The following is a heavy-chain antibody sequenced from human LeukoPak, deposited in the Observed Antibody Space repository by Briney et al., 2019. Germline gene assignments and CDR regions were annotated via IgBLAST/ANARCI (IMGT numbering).Heavy chain of an antibody. CDR1: GGSISSGDYY. J-gene: IGHJ5*02. CDR3: ARVVVADSSANWFDP. CDR2: IYYSGST. V-gene: IGHV4-30-4*01. Sequence: KPSETLSLTCTVSGGSISSGDYYWSWIRQPPGKGLEWIGYIYYSGSTYYNPSLKSRVTISVDTSKNQFSLKLSSVTAADTAVYYCARVVVADSSANWFDPWGQGTLVTVSS. D-gene: IGHD3-22*01.